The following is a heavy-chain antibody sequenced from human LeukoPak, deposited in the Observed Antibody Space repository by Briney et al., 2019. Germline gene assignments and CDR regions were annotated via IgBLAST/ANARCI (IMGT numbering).Heavy chain of an antibody. D-gene: IGHD3-22*01. J-gene: IGHJ4*02. Sequence: ASVKVSCKASDYTFTNYGISWVRQAPGQGLEWMGWISAYNSNTYYAQKFQGRVTMTEDTSTDTAYMELSSLSSEDTAVYYCATKIDYYDNSGNSRWGQGTLVTVSS. CDR3: ATKIDYYDNSGNSR. V-gene: IGHV1-18*01. CDR1: DYTFTNYG. CDR2: ISAYNSNT.